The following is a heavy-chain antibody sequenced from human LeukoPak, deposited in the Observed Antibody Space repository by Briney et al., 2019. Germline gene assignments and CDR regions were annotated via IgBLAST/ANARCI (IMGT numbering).Heavy chain of an antibody. CDR1: GFSFRTFW. J-gene: IGHJ4*02. CDR2: ISADGSST. V-gene: IGHV3-74*01. Sequence: GGSQRLSCAASGFSFRTFWMHWLRQVPGKGPVWVSRISADGSSTAYADSVKGRFTISRDNAKNTLYLQMNGLRAEDTAVYYCAGSFDYWGQGTLVTVSS. CDR3: AGSFDY.